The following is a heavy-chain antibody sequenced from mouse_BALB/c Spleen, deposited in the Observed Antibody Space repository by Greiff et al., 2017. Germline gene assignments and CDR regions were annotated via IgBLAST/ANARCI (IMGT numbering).Heavy chain of an antibody. D-gene: IGHD1-2*01. V-gene: IGHV5-6*01. Sequence: EVQLVESGGDLVKPGGSLKLSCAASGFTFSSYGMSWVRQTPDKRLEWVATISSGGSYTYYPASVKGRFTISRDNAKKPLYLQMSSLKSEDTAMYYCARRDGYSYFYAMDYWGQGTSVTVSS. CDR3: ARRDGYSYFYAMDY. CDR2: ISSGGSYT. J-gene: IGHJ4*01. CDR1: GFTFSSYG.